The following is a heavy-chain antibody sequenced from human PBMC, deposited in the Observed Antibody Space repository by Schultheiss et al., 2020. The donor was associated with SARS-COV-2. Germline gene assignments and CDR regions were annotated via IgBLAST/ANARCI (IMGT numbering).Heavy chain of an antibody. V-gene: IGHV3-21*01. CDR3: AKDPLDGPQYRDY. CDR1: GFTVSSNY. Sequence: AGSLRLSCAASGFTVSSNYMSWVRQAPGKGLEWVSSISSSSSYIYYADSVKGRFTISRDNAKNTLYLQMNSLRAEDTAVYYCAKDPLDGPQYRDYWGQGTLVTVSS. CDR2: ISSSSSYI. J-gene: IGHJ4*02. D-gene: IGHD5-24*01.